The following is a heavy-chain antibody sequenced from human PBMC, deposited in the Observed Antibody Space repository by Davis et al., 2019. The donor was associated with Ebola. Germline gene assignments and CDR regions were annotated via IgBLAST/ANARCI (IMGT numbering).Heavy chain of an antibody. CDR1: GGSFSGYY. CDR3: ARGLYSSSWGAGYYFDY. CDR2: INHSGST. J-gene: IGHJ4*02. D-gene: IGHD6-13*01. V-gene: IGHV4-34*01. Sequence: GSLRLSCAAYGGSFSGYYWSWIRQPPGKGLEWIGEINHSGSTNYNPSLKSRVTISVDTSKNQFSLKLSSVTAADTAVYYCARGLYSSSWGAGYYFDYWGQGTLVTVSS.